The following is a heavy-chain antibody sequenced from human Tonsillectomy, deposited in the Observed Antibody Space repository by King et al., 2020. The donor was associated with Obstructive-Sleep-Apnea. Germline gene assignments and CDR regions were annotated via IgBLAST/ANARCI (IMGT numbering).Heavy chain of an antibody. D-gene: IGHD1-26*01. J-gene: IGHJ4*02. CDR1: GFTFTSYS. CDR3: ARDPWELPPYYFDY. CDR2: ISSSSTTI. Sequence: VQLVESGGGLVQPGGSLRLSCAASGFTFTSYSMNWVRQAPGKGLEWGSYISSSSTTIYYADSVEGRFTISRDNAKNSLYLQMNSLRAEDTAVYYCARDPWELPPYYFDYWGQGTLVTVSS. V-gene: IGHV3-48*04.